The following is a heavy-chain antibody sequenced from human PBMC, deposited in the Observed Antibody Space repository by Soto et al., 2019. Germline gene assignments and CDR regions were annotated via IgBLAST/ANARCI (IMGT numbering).Heavy chain of an antibody. CDR3: ARGLGGRMDD. V-gene: IGHV1-69*08. D-gene: IGHD3-16*01. J-gene: IGHJ6*02. Sequence: QVQLVQSGAEVKKPGSSVRVSCKASGTIFSSYTISWVRQAPGQGLEWMGRIIPLRGETNSAQKFQGRGTLTADKSTNTAYMELNSLRLEDTAVYYCARGLGGRMDDWGQGTTVTVSS. CDR1: GTIFSSYT. CDR2: IIPLRGET.